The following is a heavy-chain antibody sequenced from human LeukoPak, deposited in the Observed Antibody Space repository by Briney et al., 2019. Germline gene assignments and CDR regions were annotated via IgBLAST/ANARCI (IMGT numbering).Heavy chain of an antibody. V-gene: IGHV1-2*02. CDR1: GYTFTAYY. J-gene: IGHJ6*02. D-gene: IGHD6-19*01. Sequence: ASVKVSCKASGYTFTAYYLHWVRQAPGQGLEWMGWTNSNTGDTNSAQKFQGRVTMTRDTSTGTVYMELSRLTSDDTAVYYCARCIAVGYYGMDVWGQGTTVTVSS. CDR2: TNSNTGDT. CDR3: ARCIAVGYYGMDV.